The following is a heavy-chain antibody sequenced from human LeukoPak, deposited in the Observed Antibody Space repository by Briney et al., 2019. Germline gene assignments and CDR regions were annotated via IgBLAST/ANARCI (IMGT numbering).Heavy chain of an antibody. CDR1: GFTVSSNY. J-gene: IGHJ6*02. CDR2: IYSGGST. Sequence: PGGSLRLSCAASGFTVSSNYMSWVRQAPGNGLEWASVIYSGGSTYYADSVKGRFTISRDNSKNALYLQMNSLRAEDTAVYYCAKSPPTVWGQGTTVTVSS. CDR3: AKSPPTV. V-gene: IGHV3-53*01.